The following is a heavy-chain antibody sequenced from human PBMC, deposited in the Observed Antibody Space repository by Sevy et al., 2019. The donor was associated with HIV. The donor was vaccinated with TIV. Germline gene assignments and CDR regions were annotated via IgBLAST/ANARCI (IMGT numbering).Heavy chain of an antibody. CDR1: GGTFSSYA. CDR2: IIPIFGTA. D-gene: IGHD2-2*01. V-gene: IGHV1-69*13. J-gene: IGHJ3*02. Sequence: APVKVSCKASGGTFSSYAISWVRQAPGQGLEWMGGIIPIFGTANYAQKFQGRVTITADESTSTAYMELSSLRSEDTAVYYCASLVDIVVVPAARGTRRAFDIWGQGTMVTVSS. CDR3: ASLVDIVVVPAARGTRRAFDI.